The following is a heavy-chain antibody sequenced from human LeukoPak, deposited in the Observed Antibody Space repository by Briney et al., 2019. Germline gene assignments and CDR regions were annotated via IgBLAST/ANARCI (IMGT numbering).Heavy chain of an antibody. J-gene: IGHJ4*02. D-gene: IGHD3-16*01. Sequence: GGSLRLSCTASGFTVSTNYMTWVRQAPGKGLEWVSGVSGSGDTTYYADSVKGRFTISRDNSKNTLYLQMDSLRAEDAAVYYCAKSDYYDESGHPSSFEYWGQGTLVTVSS. CDR2: VSGSGDTT. CDR1: GFTVSTNY. V-gene: IGHV3-23*01. CDR3: AKSDYYDESGHPSSFEY.